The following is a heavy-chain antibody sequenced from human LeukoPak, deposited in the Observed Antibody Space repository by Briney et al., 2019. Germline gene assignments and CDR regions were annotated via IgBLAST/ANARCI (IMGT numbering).Heavy chain of an antibody. Sequence: GGSLRLSCAASGFTFSSYAMSWVRQAPGKGLEWVSAISGSGGSTHYADSVKGRFTISRDNSKNTLYLQMNSLRAEDTAVYYCAKAPHCSSTSCYLDYFDYWGQGTLVTVSS. CDR2: ISGSGGST. V-gene: IGHV3-23*01. D-gene: IGHD2-2*01. CDR3: AKAPHCSSTSCYLDYFDY. J-gene: IGHJ4*02. CDR1: GFTFSSYA.